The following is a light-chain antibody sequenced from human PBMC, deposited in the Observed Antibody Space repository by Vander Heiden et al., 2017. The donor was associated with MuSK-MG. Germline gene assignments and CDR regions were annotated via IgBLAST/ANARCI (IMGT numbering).Light chain of an antibody. Sequence: DIVLTQSPATLFLSPGERATLPCRASQNISSYLAWYQQKPGQAPRLLIYDASNKAAGIPPSFSGGGSGTNFTLTVSSLEPEDFAVYYCQQRSNWPWTFGQGTKVEIK. J-gene: IGKJ1*01. CDR1: QNISSY. CDR3: QQRSNWPWT. CDR2: DAS. V-gene: IGKV3-11*01.